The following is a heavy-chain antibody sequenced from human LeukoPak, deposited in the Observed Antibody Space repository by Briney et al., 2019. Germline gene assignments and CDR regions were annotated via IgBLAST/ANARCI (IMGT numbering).Heavy chain of an antibody. V-gene: IGHV4-59*01. CDR2: IYFTGIT. Sequence: PSETLSLTCTVSGDSISSSYWSWIRQPPGKGLEWIGYIYFTGITNYNPSLRSRVTMSLDTSKNQFSLKLNSVTAADTAVYYCARSSGAFDYWGQGALVTVSS. CDR1: GDSISSSY. J-gene: IGHJ4*02. CDR3: ARSSGAFDY.